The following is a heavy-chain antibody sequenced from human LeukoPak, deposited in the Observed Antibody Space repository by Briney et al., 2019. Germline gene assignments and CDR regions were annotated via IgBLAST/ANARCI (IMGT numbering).Heavy chain of an antibody. CDR2: IYYSGST. V-gene: IGHV4-39*07. Sequence: SETLSLTCTVSGGSISSSSYYWGWIRQPPGKGLEWIGSIYYSGSTYYNPSLKSRVTISVDTSKSQFSLKLSSVTAADTAVYYCARDRPIAVAGRNWFDPWGQGTLVTVSS. CDR1: GGSISSSSYY. J-gene: IGHJ5*02. D-gene: IGHD6-19*01. CDR3: ARDRPIAVAGRNWFDP.